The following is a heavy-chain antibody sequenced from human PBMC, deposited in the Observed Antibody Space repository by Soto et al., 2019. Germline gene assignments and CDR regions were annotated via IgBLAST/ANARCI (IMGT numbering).Heavy chain of an antibody. D-gene: IGHD1-26*01. J-gene: IGHJ4*02. CDR2: ISGTDDYT. V-gene: IGHV3-23*01. Sequence: GGSLRLSCAASGFTFSNFAMTWVRQAPGAGLEWVSSISGTDDYTYYADSVKGRFTISRDNAKNSLYLQMNSLRAEDTAVYYCARGRDGGSFISWGQGTLVTVSS. CDR3: ARGRDGGSFIS. CDR1: GFTFSNFA.